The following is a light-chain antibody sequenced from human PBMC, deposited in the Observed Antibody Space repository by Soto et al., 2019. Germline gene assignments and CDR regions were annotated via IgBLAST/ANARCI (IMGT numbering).Light chain of an antibody. V-gene: IGKV1-9*01. CDR3: QQYSDSPPT. J-gene: IGKJ1*01. CDR2: AAS. Sequence: DIQLTQSPSFLSASVGDRVTITCRASQGISSYLAWYQQKPGKAPKLLIYAASTLQSGVPSRFSGSGSGTDFTLTIDRLEPEDFAMYYCQQYSDSPPTFGQGTKVEIK. CDR1: QGISSY.